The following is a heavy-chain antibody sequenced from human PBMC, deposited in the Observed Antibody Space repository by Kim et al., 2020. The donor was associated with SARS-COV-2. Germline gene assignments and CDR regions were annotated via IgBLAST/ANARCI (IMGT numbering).Heavy chain of an antibody. Sequence: ASVKVSCKASGYTFTYYAIHWVRQAPGQRPECMGWINVGNGNTKYLQNFQDRVTITRDTSATTAYMELSSLRSEDTAVYYCARGGYSSGYYFQYDYWGQG. V-gene: IGHV1-3*01. J-gene: IGHJ4*02. D-gene: IGHD3-22*01. CDR2: INVGNGNT. CDR3: ARGGYSSGYYFQYDY. CDR1: GYTFTYYA.